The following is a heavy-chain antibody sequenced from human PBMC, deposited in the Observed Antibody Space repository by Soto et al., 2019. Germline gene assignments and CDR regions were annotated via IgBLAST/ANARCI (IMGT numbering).Heavy chain of an antibody. CDR3: ARETGEYFDY. V-gene: IGHV3-7*01. D-gene: IGHD7-27*01. J-gene: IGHJ4*02. Sequence: AGGSLRLSCEASGFSLSNYWMSWVRQAPGKGLEWVANIKKDETERYYVDSVMGRFTISRDNSKNSLFLQMNSLRAEDTAVYYCARETGEYFDYWGQGTLVTVSS. CDR1: GFSLSNYW. CDR2: IKKDETER.